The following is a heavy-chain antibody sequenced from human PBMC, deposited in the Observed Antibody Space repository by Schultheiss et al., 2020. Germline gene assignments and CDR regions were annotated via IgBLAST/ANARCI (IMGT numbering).Heavy chain of an antibody. V-gene: IGHV1-8*01. J-gene: IGHJ6*02. CDR1: GYTFTSYD. Sequence: ASVKVSFKASGYTFTSYDINWVRQATGQGLEWMGWMNPNSGNTGYAQKFQGRVTMTRNTSISTAYMELSSLRSEDTAVYYCARVHDSVLLWFGELLYGHYYYGMDVWGQGTTVTVSS. CDR3: ARVHDSVLLWFGELLYGHYYYGMDV. CDR2: MNPNSGNT. D-gene: IGHD3-10*01.